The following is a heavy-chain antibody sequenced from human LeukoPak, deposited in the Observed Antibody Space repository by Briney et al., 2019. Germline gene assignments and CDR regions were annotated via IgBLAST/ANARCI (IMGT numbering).Heavy chain of an antibody. V-gene: IGHV4-34*01. D-gene: IGHD6-19*01. CDR1: GGSFSGYY. CDR3: ASPAVAGMRGTYYYYYGMDV. Sequence: SETLSLTCAVYGGSFSGYYWSWIRQPPGKGLEWIGEINHSGSTNYNPSLKSRVTISVDTSKNQFSLKLSSVTAADTAVYYCASPAVAGMRGTYYYYYGMDVWGKGTTVTVSS. J-gene: IGHJ6*04. CDR2: INHSGST.